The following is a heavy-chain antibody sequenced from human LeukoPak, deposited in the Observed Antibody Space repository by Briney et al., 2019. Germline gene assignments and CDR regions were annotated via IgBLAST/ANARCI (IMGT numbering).Heavy chain of an antibody. D-gene: IGHD4-17*01. CDR1: GFTFSSYA. J-gene: IGHJ4*02. CDR3: ANSLTVKNYFDY. V-gene: IGHV3-23*01. Sequence: PGGSLRLSCAASGFTFSSYAMSWVRQAPGKGLEWVSAISGSGGSTYYADSVKGRFTISRDNSKNTLYLRMNSLRAEDTAVYYCANSLTVKNYFDYWGQGTLVTVSS. CDR2: ISGSGGST.